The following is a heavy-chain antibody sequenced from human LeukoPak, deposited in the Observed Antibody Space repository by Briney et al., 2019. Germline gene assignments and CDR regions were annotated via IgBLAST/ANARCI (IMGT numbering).Heavy chain of an antibody. CDR1: GFNFSIYG. Sequence: GGSLRLSCAASGFNFSIYGMHWVRQAPGKGLEWVTFVRFDQSATVYADSVQGRFAISRDNSKNTVYLQMNSLTTEDTALYYCVKGGAGLPLDYWGQGTLVTVSS. V-gene: IGHV3-30*02. CDR3: VKGGAGLPLDY. CDR2: VRFDQSAT. D-gene: IGHD4-11*01. J-gene: IGHJ4*02.